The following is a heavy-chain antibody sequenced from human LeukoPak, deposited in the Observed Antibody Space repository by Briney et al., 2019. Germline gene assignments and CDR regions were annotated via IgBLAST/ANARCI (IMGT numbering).Heavy chain of an antibody. D-gene: IGHD6-19*01. CDR3: ARLNGSKQWLGGGYYYGMDG. J-gene: IGHJ6*04. CDR1: GGSISSSSSY. V-gene: IGHV4-39*01. Sequence: PSETLSLTCTVSGGSISSSSSYWRWIRQPPGKGLAWIGSVSYIGITHYNPPLRRRVTISVDTSKTQFSLRLRSVTAADTAVYYCARLNGSKQWLGGGYYYGMDGWGEGTTVSVCS. CDR2: VSYIGIT.